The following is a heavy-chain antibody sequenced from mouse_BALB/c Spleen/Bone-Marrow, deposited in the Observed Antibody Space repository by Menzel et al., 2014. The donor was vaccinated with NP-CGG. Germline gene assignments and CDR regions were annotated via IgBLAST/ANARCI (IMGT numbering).Heavy chain of an antibody. Sequence: VKLMESGAELVRPGVSVKISCKGSGYTFTDYSIHWIKQSHAKSLEWIGAISTYYGDATNNQKFKGKATLTVDKSSSTAYMELARLASEDSVIYYCARGVTTGAMDYWGQGTSVTVSS. J-gene: IGHJ4*01. D-gene: IGHD1-1*01. CDR1: GYTFTDYS. V-gene: IGHV1-67*01. CDR3: ARGVTTGAMDY. CDR2: ISTYYGDA.